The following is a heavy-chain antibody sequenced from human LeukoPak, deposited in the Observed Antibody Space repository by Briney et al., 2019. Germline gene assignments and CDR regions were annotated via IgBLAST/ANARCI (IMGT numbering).Heavy chain of an antibody. Sequence: GGSLRLSCAASGFTFSSYAMSWVRQAPGKGLEWVSAISGSGGSTYYADSVKGRFTISRDNSKNTLYLQMNSLRAEDTAVYYRAKYLRLYYYDSSGSDYWGQGTLVTVSS. J-gene: IGHJ4*02. CDR1: GFTFSSYA. CDR3: AKYLRLYYYDSSGSDY. D-gene: IGHD3-22*01. V-gene: IGHV3-23*01. CDR2: ISGSGGST.